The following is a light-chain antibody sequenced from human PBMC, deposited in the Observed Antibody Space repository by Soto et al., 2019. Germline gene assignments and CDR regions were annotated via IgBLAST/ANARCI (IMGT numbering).Light chain of an antibody. Sequence: QSALTQPPSASGNPGQTVTISCSGSSSNVGKNIVNWYQQVPGTAPKLLIYSTDQRPSGVPDRFSGSKSGTSASLAISGLQSEDEADYYCAAWDDGRNDLYVIGSGTKVTVL. CDR2: STD. CDR1: SSNVGKNI. J-gene: IGLJ1*01. V-gene: IGLV1-44*01. CDR3: AAWDDGRNDLYV.